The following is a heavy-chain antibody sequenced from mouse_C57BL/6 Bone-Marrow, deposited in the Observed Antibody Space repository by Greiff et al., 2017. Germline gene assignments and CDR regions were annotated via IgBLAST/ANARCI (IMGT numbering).Heavy chain of an antibody. CDR3: ARWGYYGSSFWYFDV. J-gene: IGHJ1*03. CDR1: GYTFTSYW. D-gene: IGHD1-1*01. V-gene: IGHV1-72*01. CDR2: IDPNSGGT. Sequence: QVQLKQPGAELVKPGASVKLSCKASGYTFTSYWMHWVKQRPGRGLEWIGRIDPNSGGTKYNEKFKSKATLTVDKPSSTAYMQLSSLTSEDSAVYYCARWGYYGSSFWYFDVWGTGTTVTVSS.